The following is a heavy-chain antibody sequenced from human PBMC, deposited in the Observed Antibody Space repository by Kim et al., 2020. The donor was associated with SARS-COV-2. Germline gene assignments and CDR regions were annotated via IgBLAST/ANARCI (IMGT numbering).Heavy chain of an antibody. J-gene: IGHJ4*02. CDR3: ARLISPNYYGSGSPRTRFDY. Sequence: SETLSLTCAVYGGSFSGYYWSWIRQPPGKGLEWIGEINHSGSTNYNPSLKSRVTISVDTSKNQFSLKLSSVTAADTAVYYCARLISPNYYGSGSPRTRFDYWGQGTLVTVSS. V-gene: IGHV4-34*01. D-gene: IGHD3-10*01. CDR1: GGSFSGYY. CDR2: INHSGST.